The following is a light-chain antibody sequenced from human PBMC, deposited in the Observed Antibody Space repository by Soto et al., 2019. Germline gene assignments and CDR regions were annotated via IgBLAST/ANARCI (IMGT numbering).Light chain of an antibody. V-gene: IGKV3-15*01. J-gene: IGKJ4*01. CDR1: QGIGST. Sequence: EIVMTQSPATLSVSPGERATLSCRASQGIGSTLAWYQQKPGQTPRLLIYVASTRATSVPARFSSSGSGTEFTLPIISPQSEYLAVDYSHRYNKWPITFCGGT. CDR2: VAS. CDR3: HRYNKWPIT.